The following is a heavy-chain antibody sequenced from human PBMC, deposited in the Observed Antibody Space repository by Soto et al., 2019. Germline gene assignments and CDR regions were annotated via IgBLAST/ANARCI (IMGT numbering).Heavy chain of an antibody. Sequence: QVQLVQSGAEVKKPGSSVKVSCKASGGTFSSYAISWVRQAPGQGLEWMGGIIPIFGTANYAQKFQGRVKITADESTSTAYMELRSLRSEDTAVYYYARPVAATTRSHYCDGMDGWGQGTTVTVSS. D-gene: IGHD2-15*01. CDR1: GGTFSSYA. V-gene: IGHV1-69*01. CDR2: IIPIFGTA. CDR3: ARPVAATTRSHYCDGMDG. J-gene: IGHJ6*02.